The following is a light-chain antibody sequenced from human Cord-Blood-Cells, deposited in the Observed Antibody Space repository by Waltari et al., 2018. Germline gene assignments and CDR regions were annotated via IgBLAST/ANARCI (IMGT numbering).Light chain of an antibody. V-gene: IGKV3-11*01. CDR3: QQRSNWPPGYT. J-gene: IGKJ2*01. CDR1: QSVSSY. CDR2: DAS. Sequence: EIVLTQCPATLSLSPGDRATLSCRASQSVSSYLAWYQQKPGQAHRLLIYDASNRATGIPARFSGSGSGTDFTLTISSLEPEDFAVYYCQQRSNWPPGYTFGQGTKLEIK.